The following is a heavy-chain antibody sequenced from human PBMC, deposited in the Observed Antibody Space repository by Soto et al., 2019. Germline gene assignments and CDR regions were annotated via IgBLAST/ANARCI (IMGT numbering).Heavy chain of an antibody. V-gene: IGHV1-69*01. CDR2: IIPIFGTA. D-gene: IGHD2-8*01. CDR3: ARPTMANLCYCYGMDV. J-gene: IGHJ6*02. Sequence: ASVQGTCKAAGGTFSSYAFSCVRQPTGQGLERMGGIIPIFGTANYAQKFQGRVTITADASTSTAYMELSSLRSEDTAVYYYARPTMANLCYCYGMDVWGQGTTVTVSS. CDR1: GGTFSSYA.